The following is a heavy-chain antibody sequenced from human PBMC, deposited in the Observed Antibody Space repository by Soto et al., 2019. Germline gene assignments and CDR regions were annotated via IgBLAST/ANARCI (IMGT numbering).Heavy chain of an antibody. CDR2: IYRTGST. CDR3: ASRDPGTSVDY. J-gene: IGHJ4*02. D-gene: IGHD1-7*01. CDR1: GGPFTSNNW. V-gene: IGHV4-4*02. Sequence: SETLSLTCAVSGGPFTSNNWWTWVRQPPGQGLEWIGEIYRTGSTNYNPSLKSRVTISLDKSENQFSLKVTALTAADTAVYYCASRDPGTSVDYWGQGTLVTVSS.